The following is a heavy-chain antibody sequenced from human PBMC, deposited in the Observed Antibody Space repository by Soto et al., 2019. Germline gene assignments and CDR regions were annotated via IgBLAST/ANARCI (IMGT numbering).Heavy chain of an antibody. J-gene: IGHJ2*01. V-gene: IGHV4-59*08. Sequence: KRLEWIGYIYYSGSTNYNPSLKSRVTISVDTSKNQFSLKLSSVTAADTAVYYCASLFFFQAEDGIRDVRSVSAFLLNRSSDL. CDR2: IYYSGST. CDR3: ASLFFFQAEDGIRDVRSVSAFLLNRSSDL. D-gene: IGHD3-10*02.